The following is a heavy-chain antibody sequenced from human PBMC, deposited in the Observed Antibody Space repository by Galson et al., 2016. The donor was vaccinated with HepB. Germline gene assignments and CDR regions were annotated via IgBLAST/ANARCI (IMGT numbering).Heavy chain of an antibody. V-gene: IGHV1-69*13. Sequence: SVKVSCKASGGSFSSYVISWVRQAPGQGLEWMGGIIPIFGTANYAQKFQARVTITADESTSTADMELRSLRSEDTAVYFCAREQYALGYLDFWGQGILVTVSS. D-gene: IGHD3-16*01. J-gene: IGHJ4*02. CDR3: AREQYALGYLDF. CDR2: IIPIFGTA. CDR1: GGSFSSYV.